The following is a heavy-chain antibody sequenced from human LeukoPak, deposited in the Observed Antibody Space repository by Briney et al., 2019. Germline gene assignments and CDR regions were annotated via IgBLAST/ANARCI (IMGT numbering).Heavy chain of an antibody. J-gene: IGHJ4*02. CDR1: GYSISSGYY. D-gene: IGHD5-12*01. Sequence: SETLSLTCTVSGYSISSGYYWGWIRPPPGKGLEWIGSIYHSGSTYYNPSLKSRVTISVDTSKNQFSLKLSSVTAADTAVYYCARGRYDNAIDYWGQGTLVTVSS. CDR2: IYHSGST. CDR3: ARGRYDNAIDY. V-gene: IGHV4-38-2*02.